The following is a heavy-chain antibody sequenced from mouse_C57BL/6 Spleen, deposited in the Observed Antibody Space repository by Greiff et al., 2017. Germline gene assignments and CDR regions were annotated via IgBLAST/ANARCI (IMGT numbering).Heavy chain of an antibody. J-gene: IGHJ2*01. CDR2: IYPGDGDT. V-gene: IGHV1-82*01. Sequence: VQLQQSGPELVKPGASVKISCKASGYAFSSSWMNWVKQRPGKGLEWIGRIYPGDGDTNYNGKFKGKATLTADKSSSTAYMQLSSLTSEDSAVYFCARSDGNYPLYFDYWGQGTTLTVSS. CDR3: ARSDGNYPLYFDY. D-gene: IGHD2-1*01. CDR1: GYAFSSSW.